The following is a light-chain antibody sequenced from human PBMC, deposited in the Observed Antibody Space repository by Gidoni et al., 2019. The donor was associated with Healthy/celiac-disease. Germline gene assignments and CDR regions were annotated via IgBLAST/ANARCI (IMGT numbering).Light chain of an antibody. CDR2: DAS. V-gene: IGKV1-33*01. CDR3: QQYDNLPYT. Sequence: DIQMTQSPSSLSASVGDRDTITCQASQDISNYLNWYQQKPGKAPKLLIYDASNLETGVPSRFSGSGSGTDFTFTISSLQPEDIATYYCQQYDNLPYTFXQXTKLEIK. J-gene: IGKJ2*01. CDR1: QDISNY.